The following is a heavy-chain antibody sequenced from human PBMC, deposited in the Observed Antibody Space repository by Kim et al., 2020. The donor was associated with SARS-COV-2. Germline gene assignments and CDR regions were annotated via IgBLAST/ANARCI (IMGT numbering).Heavy chain of an antibody. D-gene: IGHD3-10*01. J-gene: IGHJ5*02. CDR3: GKTYYYGSDFSNWFDP. CDR1: GGSFSGYY. Sequence: SETLSLTCAVYGGSFSGYYWSWIRQPQGKGLEWIGEINHSGSTNYNRSLKSRVTISVETSKNQFSLKLSSVTAADTAVYYFGKTYYYGSDFSNWFDPWG. CDR2: INHSGST. V-gene: IGHV4-34*01.